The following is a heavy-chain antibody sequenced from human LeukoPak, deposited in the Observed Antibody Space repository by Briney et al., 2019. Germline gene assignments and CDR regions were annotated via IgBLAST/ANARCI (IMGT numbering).Heavy chain of an antibody. J-gene: IGHJ4*02. D-gene: IGHD6-19*01. CDR2: IDWDDDK. CDR1: GFSLSTSGMC. Sequence: SGPTLVNPTQTLTLTCTFSGFSLSTSGMCVSWIRQPPGKALEWLVRIDWDDDKYYSTSLKTRLTISKDTSKNQVVLTLTNMDPVDTATYYCARTRWGSGWYGQYYFDYWGQGTLVTVSS. CDR3: ARTRWGSGWYGQYYFDY. V-gene: IGHV2-70*11.